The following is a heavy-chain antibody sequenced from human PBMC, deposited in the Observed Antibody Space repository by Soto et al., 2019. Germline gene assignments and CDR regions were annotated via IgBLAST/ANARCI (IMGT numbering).Heavy chain of an antibody. Sequence: PGGSLRLSCAASGFTFDDYAMHWVRQAPGKGLEWVSGISWNSGSIGYADSVKGRFTISRDNAKNSLYLQMNSLRAEDTALFYCAKGTPKYYDSSGPMGNCIDVWGPGTTVTVSS. CDR2: ISWNSGSI. V-gene: IGHV3-9*01. J-gene: IGHJ6*02. CDR3: AKGTPKYYDSSGPMGNCIDV. D-gene: IGHD3-22*01. CDR1: GFTFDDYA.